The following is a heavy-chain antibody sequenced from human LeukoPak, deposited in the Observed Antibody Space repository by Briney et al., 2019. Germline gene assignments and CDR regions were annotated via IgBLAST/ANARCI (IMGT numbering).Heavy chain of an antibody. CDR1: GYTFTGYY. D-gene: IGHD6-13*01. J-gene: IGHJ4*02. Sequence: GASVKVSCKASGYTFTGYYMHWVRQAPGQGLEWMGWINPNSGGTNYAQKFQGRVTMTRDTSISTAYMELSRLRSDDTAVYYCARDPPKYSSSWYGGYYWGQGTLVTVSS. CDR3: ARDPPKYSSSWYGGYY. V-gene: IGHV1-2*02. CDR2: INPNSGGT.